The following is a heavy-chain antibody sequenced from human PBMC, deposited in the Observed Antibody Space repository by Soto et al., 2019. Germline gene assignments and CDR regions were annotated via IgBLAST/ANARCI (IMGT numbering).Heavy chain of an antibody. Sequence: GGSLRLSCAASGFTFSSYGMHWVRQAPGKGLEWVAVISYDGSNKYYADSVKGRFTISRDNSKNTLYLQMNSLRAEDTAVYYCAKSSSGGYSFDYWGQGTLVTVSS. CDR3: AKSSSGGYSFDY. D-gene: IGHD3-22*01. J-gene: IGHJ4*02. CDR1: GFTFSSYG. CDR2: ISYDGSNK. V-gene: IGHV3-30*18.